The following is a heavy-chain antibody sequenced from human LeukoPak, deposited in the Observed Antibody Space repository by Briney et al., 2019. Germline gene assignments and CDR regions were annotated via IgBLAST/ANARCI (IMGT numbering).Heavy chain of an antibody. Sequence: SETLSLTCTVSGGSISSGDYYWSWIRQPPGKGLEWIGYIYYSGSTYYNPSLKSRVTISVDTSKNQFSLKLSSVTAADTAVYYCAKCGSSWYYFDYWGQGTLVTVSS. V-gene: IGHV4-30-4*01. CDR3: AKCGSSWYYFDY. CDR2: IYYSGST. J-gene: IGHJ4*02. CDR1: GGSISSGDYY. D-gene: IGHD6-13*01.